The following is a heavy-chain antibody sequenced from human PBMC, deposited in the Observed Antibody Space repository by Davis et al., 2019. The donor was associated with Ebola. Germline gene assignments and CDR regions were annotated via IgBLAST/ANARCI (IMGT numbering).Heavy chain of an antibody. CDR2: INPSGGST. CDR1: GYTFTNYY. CDR3: AGLGWYCSSTSCSGAFDI. Sequence: AASVKVSCKASGYTFTNYYIHWVRQAPGQGLEWMGIINPSGGSTSYAQKFQGRVTMTRDTSTSTVYMELSSLRSEDTAVYYCAGLGWYCSSTSCSGAFDIWGQGTMVTVSS. D-gene: IGHD2-2*01. V-gene: IGHV1-46*01. J-gene: IGHJ3*02.